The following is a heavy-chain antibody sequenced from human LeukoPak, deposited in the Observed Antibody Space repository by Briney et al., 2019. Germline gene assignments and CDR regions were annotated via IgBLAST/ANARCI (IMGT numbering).Heavy chain of an antibody. J-gene: IGHJ6*02. V-gene: IGHV1-18*01. Sequence: ATVKVSCKASGYTFTSYGISWVRQAPGQGLEWMGWISAYNGNTNHAQKLQGRVTMTTDTSTSTAYMELRSLRSDDTAVYYCARGRAGTDQGRYYYYYGMDVWGQGTTVTVSS. CDR1: GYTFTSYG. CDR2: ISAYNGNT. D-gene: IGHD6-19*01. CDR3: ARGRAGTDQGRYYYYYGMDV.